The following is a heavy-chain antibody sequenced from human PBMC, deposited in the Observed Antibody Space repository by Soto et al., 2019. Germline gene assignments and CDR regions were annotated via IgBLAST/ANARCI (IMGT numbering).Heavy chain of an antibody. J-gene: IGHJ5*02. Sequence: SETRSLTCAVDGGSFSGYYWSWIRRPPGKGLEWIGEINTSRSTNYNPSLNSRVTISVYTSKNHYYMKLSSVTAAATAVYNCAREGRYDLIAAPNDGYDTWGQGTLFTISS. D-gene: IGHD5-12*01. V-gene: IGHV4-34*01. CDR3: AREGRYDLIAAPNDGYDT. CDR1: GGSFSGYY. CDR2: INTSRST.